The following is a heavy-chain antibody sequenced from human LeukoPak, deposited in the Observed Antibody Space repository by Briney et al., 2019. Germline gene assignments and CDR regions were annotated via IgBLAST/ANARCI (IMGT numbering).Heavy chain of an antibody. J-gene: IGHJ4*02. CDR1: GFTFSSYW. CDR3: AKETTVNILGPLNYFDQ. D-gene: IGHD4-11*01. CDR2: ISGSGGST. V-gene: IGHV3-23*01. Sequence: GSLRLSCAASGFTFSSYWMSWVRQAPGKGLEWVSAISGSGGSTYYADSVKGRFTISRDNSKNTLFLQMNSLRVEDTAVYYCAKETTVNILGPLNYFDQWGQGTLSPSPQ.